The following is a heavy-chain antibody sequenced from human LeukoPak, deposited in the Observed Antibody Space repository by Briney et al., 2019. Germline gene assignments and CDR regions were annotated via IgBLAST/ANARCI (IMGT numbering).Heavy chain of an antibody. CDR1: GGSISNHY. V-gene: IGHV4-59*11. D-gene: IGHD3-10*01. Sequence: PSETLSLTCTVSGGSISNHYWSWIRQPPGKGLEWIGYIYYSGSPNYNPPLKSRVTMSVDTSKNQFSLKLSSVTAADTAVYYCARERSMVRGVSWFDPWGQGTLVTVSS. CDR2: IYYSGSP. J-gene: IGHJ5*02. CDR3: ARERSMVRGVSWFDP.